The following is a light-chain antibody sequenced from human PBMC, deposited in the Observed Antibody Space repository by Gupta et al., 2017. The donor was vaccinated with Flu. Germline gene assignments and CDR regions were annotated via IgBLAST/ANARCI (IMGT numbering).Light chain of an antibody. V-gene: IGLV6-57*01. CDR1: SGSIGINY. J-gene: IGLJ2*01. CDR2: EDD. CDR3: QSYEV. Sequence: CTRSSGSIGINYVQWYQQRPGTSPKNVIYEDDQRPSGVPDRFSGSIDRSSNSASLTISGLKTGDEADYYCQSYEVFGGGTKPTVL.